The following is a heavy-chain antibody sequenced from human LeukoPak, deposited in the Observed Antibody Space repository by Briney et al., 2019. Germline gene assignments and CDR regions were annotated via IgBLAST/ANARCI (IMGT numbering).Heavy chain of an antibody. CDR2: ISKGIT. D-gene: IGHD3-3*01. J-gene: IGHJ6*02. CDR3: AKSVAIYFYYGLDV. Sequence: GGSLRLSCAASGFTFSTSAMSWVRQAPGKGLEWVAAISKGITYYADSVKGRFTISRDNSKNTLFLQMNSLRDEDTAPYYCAKSVAIYFYYGLDVWGQGTTVTVSS. V-gene: IGHV3-23*01. CDR1: GFTFSTSA.